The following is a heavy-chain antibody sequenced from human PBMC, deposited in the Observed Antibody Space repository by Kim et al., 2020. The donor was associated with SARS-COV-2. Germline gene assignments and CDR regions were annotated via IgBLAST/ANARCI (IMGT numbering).Heavy chain of an antibody. CDR3: ARVFRVPFYSGMDV. Sequence: GGSLRLSCAASGFTFSSYWMHWVRQAPGKGLVWVSRINSDGSSTNYADSVKGRFTVSRDNAKDTLYLQMDSLRAEDSAVYYCARVFRVPFYSGMDVWGQG. CDR2: INSDGSST. V-gene: IGHV3-74*01. J-gene: IGHJ6*02. CDR1: GFTFSSYW. D-gene: IGHD3-10*01.